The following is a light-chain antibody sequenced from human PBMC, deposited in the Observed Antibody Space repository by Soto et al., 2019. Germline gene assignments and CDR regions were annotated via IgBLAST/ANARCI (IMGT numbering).Light chain of an antibody. V-gene: IGLV2-14*01. Sequence: QSVLTQPASVSGSPGQSITISCTGTSSDVGGYKYVSWYQQHPGKAPKLMIYEVSNRPSGVSNRLSGSKSGNTASLTISGLQAEDEADYYCSSYTSSSTYVFGTGTQLTVL. CDR2: EVS. J-gene: IGLJ1*01. CDR1: SSDVGGYKY. CDR3: SSYTSSSTYV.